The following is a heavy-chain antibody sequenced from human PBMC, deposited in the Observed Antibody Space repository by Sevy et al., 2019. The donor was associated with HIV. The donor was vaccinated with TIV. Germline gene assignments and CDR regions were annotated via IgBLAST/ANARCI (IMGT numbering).Heavy chain of an antibody. V-gene: IGHV1-69*13. CDR1: GGTFGTYT. Sequence: ASVKVSCEASGGTFGTYTISWLRQAPGQGLEWMGGIIPMFGTSNYPQKLQGRVTISADASTNTAYMELSSLRSEDSAVYYCARDRDITFGGGDAFDIWGQGTMVTVSS. CDR3: ARDRDITFGGGDAFDI. J-gene: IGHJ3*02. D-gene: IGHD3-16*01. CDR2: IIPMFGTS.